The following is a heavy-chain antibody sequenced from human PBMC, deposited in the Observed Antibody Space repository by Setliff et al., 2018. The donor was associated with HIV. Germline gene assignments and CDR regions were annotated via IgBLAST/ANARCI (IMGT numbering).Heavy chain of an antibody. CDR2: INPNSGGT. D-gene: IGHD5-18*01. CDR1: GYTFTGYY. Sequence: ASVKVSCKASGYTFTGYYMHWVRQAPGQGLEWMGRINPNSGGTNYAQNFQGRVTTTRDTSISTAYMELSRLRSDDTAVYYCARTLPQYTNLFDYWGQGTLVTVSS. J-gene: IGHJ4*02. V-gene: IGHV1-2*06. CDR3: ARTLPQYTNLFDY.